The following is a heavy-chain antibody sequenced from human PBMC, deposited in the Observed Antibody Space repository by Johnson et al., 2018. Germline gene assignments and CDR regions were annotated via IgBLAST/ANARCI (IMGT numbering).Heavy chain of an antibody. Sequence: VQLVESGGGLVQPEGSXRLSCAASGFTVSNNHMSWVRQAPGKGLEWVSLIYSGGSTYYADSVKGRFPISRDSSKNTLYLQMNSLRPEETAVYYCARWSHTEPRGAFDIWGQGTMVTVSS. D-gene: IGHD3-10*01. CDR2: IYSGGST. CDR1: GFTVSNNH. J-gene: IGHJ3*02. CDR3: ARWSHTEPRGAFDI. V-gene: IGHV3-66*02.